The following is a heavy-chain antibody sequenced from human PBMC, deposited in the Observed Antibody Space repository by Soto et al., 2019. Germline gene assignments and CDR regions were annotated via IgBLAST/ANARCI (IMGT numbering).Heavy chain of an antibody. CDR2: LNGSGGST. J-gene: IGHJ4*02. Sequence: PVGSLRPSCAASAFTFSNYAITWVRHAPGKGLEWVSGLNGSGGSTSSADSVKGRFAISRDNSKNTLYLQMNSLRDGDTAVYYCARGFSAGKGSPPDYWGQGTLVTVSS. CDR1: AFTFSNYA. D-gene: IGHD3-10*01. CDR3: ARGFSAGKGSPPDY. V-gene: IGHV3-23*01.